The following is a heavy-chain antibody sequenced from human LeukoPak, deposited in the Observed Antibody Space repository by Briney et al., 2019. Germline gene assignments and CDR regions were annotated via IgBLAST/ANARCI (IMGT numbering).Heavy chain of an antibody. CDR1: GGSFSGYY. Sequence: PSETLSLTCAVDGGSFSGYYWSWIRQPPGEGLEWIGEINHSGSTNYNPSLKSRVTTSVDTSKNQFSLKLSSVTAADTAVYYCARDGLSSGWSFDYWGQGTLVTVSS. CDR2: INHSGST. V-gene: IGHV4-34*01. CDR3: ARDGLSSGWSFDY. D-gene: IGHD6-19*01. J-gene: IGHJ4*02.